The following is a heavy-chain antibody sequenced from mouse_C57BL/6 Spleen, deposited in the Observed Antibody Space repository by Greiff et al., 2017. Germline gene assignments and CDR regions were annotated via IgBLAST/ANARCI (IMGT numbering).Heavy chain of an antibody. CDR1: GFTFSDYY. V-gene: IGHV5-16*01. CDR3: AREGGLRYYFGY. J-gene: IGHJ2*01. Sequence: EVKLVESEGGLVQPGSSMKLSCTASGFTFSDYYMAWVRQVPEKGLEWVANINYDGSSTYYLDSLKSRFIISRDNAKNILYLQMSSLKSEDTATYYCAREGGLRYYFGYWGQGTTLTVAS. CDR2: INYDGSST. D-gene: IGHD2-4*01.